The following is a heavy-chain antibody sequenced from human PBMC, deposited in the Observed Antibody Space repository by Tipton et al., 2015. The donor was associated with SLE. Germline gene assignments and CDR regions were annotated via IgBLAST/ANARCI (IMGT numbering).Heavy chain of an antibody. D-gene: IGHD5-18*01. V-gene: IGHV4-39*07. J-gene: IGHJ3*02. CDR3: AREDTARAFDI. CDR2: INHSGST. CDR1: GDSISSGGYY. Sequence: TLSLTCTVSGDSISSGGYYWTWIRQPPGKGLEWIGEINHSGSTNYNPSLKSRVTISVDTSKNQFSLKLSSVTAADTAVYYCAREDTARAFDIWGQGTMVTVSS.